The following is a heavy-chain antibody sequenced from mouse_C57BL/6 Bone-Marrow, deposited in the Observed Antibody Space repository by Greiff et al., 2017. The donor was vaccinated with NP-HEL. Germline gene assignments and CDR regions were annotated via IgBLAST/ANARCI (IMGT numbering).Heavy chain of an antibody. J-gene: IGHJ2*01. CDR2: IDPSDSYT. Sequence: VQLQQPGAELVMPGASVKLSSKASGYTFTSYWMHWVKQRPGQGLEWIGEIDPSDSYTNYNQKFKGKSTLTVDKSSSTAYMQLSSLTSEDSAVYYCARFPYYYGSSFYFDYWGQGTTLTVSS. CDR3: ARFPYYYGSSFYFDY. CDR1: GYTFTSYW. D-gene: IGHD1-1*01. V-gene: IGHV1-69*01.